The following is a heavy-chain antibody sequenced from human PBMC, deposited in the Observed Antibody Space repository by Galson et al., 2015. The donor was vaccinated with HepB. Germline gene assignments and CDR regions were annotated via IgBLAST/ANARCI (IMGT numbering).Heavy chain of an antibody. J-gene: IGHJ3*02. CDR3: ARDLAAWSMADDAFDI. D-gene: IGHD2-8*02. CDR1: GFTFSSYS. Sequence: SLRLSCAASGFTFSSYSVNWVRQAPGKGLEWVAVIWYDGSNKYYADSVKGRFTISRDNSKNTLYLQMNSLRAEDTAVYYCARDLAAWSMADDAFDIWGQGTMVTVSS. V-gene: IGHV3-33*08. CDR2: IWYDGSNK.